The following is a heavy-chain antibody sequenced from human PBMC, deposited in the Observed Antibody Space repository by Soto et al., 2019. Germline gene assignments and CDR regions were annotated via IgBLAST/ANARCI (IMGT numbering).Heavy chain of an antibody. J-gene: IGHJ4*02. CDR2: IYSGGST. V-gene: IGHV3-53*01. Sequence: PGGSLRLSCAASGFTVSSNYMSWVRQAPGKGLEWVSVIYSGGSTYYADSVKGRFTISRDNSKNTLYLQMNSLRAEDTAVYYCARIPYDNSGTIFDYWGQGTLVTVSS. CDR3: ARIPYDNSGTIFDY. D-gene: IGHD3-22*01. CDR1: GFTVSSNY.